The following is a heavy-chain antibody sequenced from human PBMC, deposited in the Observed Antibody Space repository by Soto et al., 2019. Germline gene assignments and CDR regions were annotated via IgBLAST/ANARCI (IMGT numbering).Heavy chain of an antibody. Sequence: ALETLSLTCAVYGGSFHGFYWSWIRPPPGKGLEWIGEINHSGSTNYNPSLKSRVTISVDTSKNQFSLKLSSVTAADTAVYYCARGGTLWFGEAMGYWGQGTLVTVSS. CDR1: GGSFHGFY. CDR3: ARGGTLWFGEAMGY. V-gene: IGHV4-34*01. CDR2: INHSGST. D-gene: IGHD3-10*01. J-gene: IGHJ4*02.